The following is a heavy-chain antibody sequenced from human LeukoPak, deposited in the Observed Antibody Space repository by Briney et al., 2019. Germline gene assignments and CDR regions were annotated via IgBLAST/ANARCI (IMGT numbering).Heavy chain of an antibody. CDR1: GGTFNNAA. V-gene: IGHV1-69*05. Sequence: SVKVSCKTSGGTFNNAAISWVRQAPGQGLEWLGGIMPLFGTAGYAQKFQGRVTITKDESTRTVYLELTSLTSDDTAVYYCARDVHGDYGSGWFDPWGQGTLVSVSS. CDR2: IMPLFGTA. CDR3: ARDVHGDYGSGWFDP. J-gene: IGHJ5*02. D-gene: IGHD4-17*01.